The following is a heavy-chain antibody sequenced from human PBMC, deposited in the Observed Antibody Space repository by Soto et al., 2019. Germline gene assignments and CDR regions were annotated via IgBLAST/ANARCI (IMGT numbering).Heavy chain of an antibody. Sequence: EVQLLESGGGLVQPGGSLRLSCVVSGFTFSNYAMSWVRKTPGKGLEWVSGITSDGSTTWYADFVEGRFTISRDNSKNTVYLQLNSPRGEGAAVYFCAKGGSSGWPGGEDFWGQGTRVTVSS. D-gene: IGHD6-19*01. CDR3: AKGGSSGWPGGEDF. CDR1: GFTFSNYA. V-gene: IGHV3-23*01. CDR2: ITSDGSTT. J-gene: IGHJ4*02.